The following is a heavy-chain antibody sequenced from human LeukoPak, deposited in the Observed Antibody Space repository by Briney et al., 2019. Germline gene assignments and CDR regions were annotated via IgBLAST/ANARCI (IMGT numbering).Heavy chain of an antibody. CDR2: IYYSGST. CDR1: GGSISSYY. D-gene: IGHD1-26*01. Sequence: PSETLSLTCTVSGGSISSYYWSWIRQPPGKGLEWIGYIYYSGSTNYNPSLKSRVTISVDTSKNQFSLKLSSVTAADTAVYYCASDEVGATREYYFDYWGQGTLVTVSS. V-gene: IGHV4-59*12. CDR3: ASDEVGATREYYFDY. J-gene: IGHJ4*02.